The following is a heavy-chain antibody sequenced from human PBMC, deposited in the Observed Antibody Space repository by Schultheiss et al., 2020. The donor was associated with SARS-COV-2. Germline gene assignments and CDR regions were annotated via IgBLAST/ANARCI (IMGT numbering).Heavy chain of an antibody. Sequence: GGSLRLSCAASGFTFTTYGMLWVRQAPGKGLEWVAVIWYDGTKKYYADSVKGRFIISRDNSKNTLYLQMNSLRAEDSAVYYCARSRRYSSSYDKPGKPSGWYYGMDVWGQGATVTGSS. CDR2: IWYDGTKK. CDR3: ARSRRYSSSYDKPGKPSGWYYGMDV. CDR1: GFTFTTYG. V-gene: IGHV3-33*01. J-gene: IGHJ6*02. D-gene: IGHD6-13*01.